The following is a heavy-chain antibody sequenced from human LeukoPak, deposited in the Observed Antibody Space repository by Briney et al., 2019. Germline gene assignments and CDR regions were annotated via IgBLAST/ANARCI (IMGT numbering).Heavy chain of an antibody. CDR3: ARGRSYGFDFDS. CDR1: GVSINTCCYY. V-gene: IGHV4-61*01. CDR2: KYYSGST. J-gene: IGHJ4*02. Sequence: SETLSLTCDVSGVSINTCCYYWTSVRQPPGKGLEWIGYKYYSGSTRYHSSLRSRLTISLDSSKNQFSLRLTSVTAADTAVYYCARGRSYGFDFDSWGPGTLVIVSS. D-gene: IGHD5-18*01.